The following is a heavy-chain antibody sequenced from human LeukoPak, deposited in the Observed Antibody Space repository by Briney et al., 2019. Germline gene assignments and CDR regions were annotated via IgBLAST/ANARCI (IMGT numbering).Heavy chain of an antibody. CDR3: ARGGPIVVVSGAFDI. Sequence: GGSLRLSCAASGFAVSSNFLTWVRQAPGKGLEWVSVIYSGGNTYYADSVKGRFTISRDNAKNSLYLQMNSLRAEDTAVYYCARGGPIVVVSGAFDIWGQGTMVTVSS. J-gene: IGHJ3*02. CDR1: GFAVSSNF. D-gene: IGHD3-22*01. CDR2: IYSGGNT. V-gene: IGHV3-66*01.